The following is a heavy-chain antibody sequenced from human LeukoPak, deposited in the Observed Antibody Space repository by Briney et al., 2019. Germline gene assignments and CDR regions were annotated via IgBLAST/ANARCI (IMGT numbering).Heavy chain of an antibody. CDR2: IYSGGST. V-gene: IGHV3-53*01. J-gene: IGHJ4*02. Sequence: GGSLRLSCAASGFTVSSNYMSWVRQAPGKGLEWVSVIYSGGSTYYADSVKGRFTISRDNSKNTLYLQMNSLRAEDTAVYYCAKDPERITIFGVVNDYWGQGTLVTVSS. CDR1: GFTVSSNY. CDR3: AKDPERITIFGVVNDY. D-gene: IGHD3-3*01.